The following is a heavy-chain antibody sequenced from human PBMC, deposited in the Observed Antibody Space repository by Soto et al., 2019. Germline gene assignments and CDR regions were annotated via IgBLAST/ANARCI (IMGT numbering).Heavy chain of an antibody. Sequence: GGSLRLSCVASGFPFSNYYMDWVRQAPGKGLEWVAVISGSEDNIHYADSVKGRFTISRDNSMNTLYLQMNSLRAEDTAVYYCARETYSSGWTPTFDYWGQRTLVTVSS. J-gene: IGHJ4*02. CDR1: GFPFSNYY. CDR3: ARETYSSGWTPTFDY. CDR2: ISGSEDNI. D-gene: IGHD6-19*01. V-gene: IGHV3-23*01.